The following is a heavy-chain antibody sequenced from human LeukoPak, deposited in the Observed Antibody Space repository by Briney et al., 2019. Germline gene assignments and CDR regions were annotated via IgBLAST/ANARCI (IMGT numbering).Heavy chain of an antibody. J-gene: IGHJ4*02. Sequence: PGRYLRFSCSASGFTFCSYGMLWVRQAPGKGLEGVVDIWYDGSNKYYADSVKGRFTISRDNHKHTLYLQMNSARDEDTAVYYCAREGELYSSRWYAVGYWGQATLVTVRS. V-gene: IGHV3-33*01. D-gene: IGHD6-19*01. CDR3: AREGELYSSRWYAVGY. CDR1: GFTFCSYG. CDR2: IWYDGSNK.